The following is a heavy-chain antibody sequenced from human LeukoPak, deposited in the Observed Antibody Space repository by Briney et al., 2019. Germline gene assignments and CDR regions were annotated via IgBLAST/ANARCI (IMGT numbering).Heavy chain of an antibody. CDR1: GFTFSSYA. Sequence: GASLRLSCAASGFTFSSYAMSWVRQAPGKGLEWVSGISGSGGSTYYADSVKGRFTISRDNSKNTLNLQMNSLRAEDTAIYYCAKNQYQLLHTGPGMDVWGQGTTVTDSS. CDR3: AKNQYQLLHTGPGMDV. D-gene: IGHD2-2*01. J-gene: IGHJ6*02. CDR2: ISGSGGST. V-gene: IGHV3-23*01.